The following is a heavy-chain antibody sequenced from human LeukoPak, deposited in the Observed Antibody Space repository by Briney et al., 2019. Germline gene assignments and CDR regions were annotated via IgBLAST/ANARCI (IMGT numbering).Heavy chain of an antibody. CDR2: TYYRSKWYN. V-gene: IGHV6-1*01. J-gene: IGHJ5*02. Sequence: SQTLALTCALSGDSVSSNSAAWNWIRQSPSRGLEWLGRTYYRSKWYNDYAVSVKSRISISADTSKNQFSLRLNSVTPEGTAVYFCARLGGNIAAANWFDPWGQGTLVTVSS. CDR1: GDSVSSNSAA. D-gene: IGHD6-13*01. CDR3: ARLGGNIAAANWFDP.